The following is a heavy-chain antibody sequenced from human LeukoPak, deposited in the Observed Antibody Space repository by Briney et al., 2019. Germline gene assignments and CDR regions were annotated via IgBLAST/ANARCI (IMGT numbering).Heavy chain of an antibody. Sequence: SETLSLTCTVSGGSISSYYWSWIRQPPGKGLEWIGYIYSSGSTNYNPSLKSRVTISVDTSKNQFSLKLSSVTAADTAVYYCARGPHYYDSSGSAQIFDYWGQGTLVTVSS. CDR3: ARGPHYYDSSGSAQIFDY. V-gene: IGHV4-59*12. CDR1: GGSISSYY. D-gene: IGHD3-22*01. J-gene: IGHJ4*02. CDR2: IYSSGST.